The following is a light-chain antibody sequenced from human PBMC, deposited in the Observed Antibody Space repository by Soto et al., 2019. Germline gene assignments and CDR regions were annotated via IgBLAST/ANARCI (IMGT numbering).Light chain of an antibody. Sequence: NFLLTQPHSVSESPGKTVTISCTRSSGSIDSNYVQWYQQRPCSAPTTVIYEDNQRPSGVHDRFSGSIDSSSNSASLTISGLKTVDEADYSCQSYDKGVFGTGTKVTVL. V-gene: IGLV6-57*03. CDR1: SGSIDSNY. CDR2: EDN. J-gene: IGLJ1*01. CDR3: QSYDKGV.